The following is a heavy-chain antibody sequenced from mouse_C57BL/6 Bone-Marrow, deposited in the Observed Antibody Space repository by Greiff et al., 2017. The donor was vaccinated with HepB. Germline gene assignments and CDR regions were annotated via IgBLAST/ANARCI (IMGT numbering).Heavy chain of an antibody. Sequence: EVNLVESGGGLVKPGGSLKLSCAASGFTFSDYGMHWVRQAPEKGLEWVAYISSGSSTIYYADTVKGRFTISRDNAKNTLFLQMTSLRSEDTAMYYCARGYYYGSSPFAYWGQGTLVTVSA. J-gene: IGHJ3*01. CDR1: GFTFSDYG. CDR2: ISSGSSTI. CDR3: ARGYYYGSSPFAY. D-gene: IGHD1-1*01. V-gene: IGHV5-17*01.